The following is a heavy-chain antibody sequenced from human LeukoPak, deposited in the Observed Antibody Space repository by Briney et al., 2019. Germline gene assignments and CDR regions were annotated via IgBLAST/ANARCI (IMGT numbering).Heavy chain of an antibody. V-gene: IGHV4-4*07. J-gene: IGHJ4*02. Sequence: SETLSLTCTASGYSISSGYYWSWIRQPAGKGLEWIGRIYTSGSTNYNPSLKSRVTMSVDTSKNQFSLKLSSVTAADTAVYYCARSGYYYGSGSQLDYWGQGTLVTVSS. CDR2: IYTSGST. CDR1: GYSISSGYY. D-gene: IGHD3-10*01. CDR3: ARSGYYYGSGSQLDY.